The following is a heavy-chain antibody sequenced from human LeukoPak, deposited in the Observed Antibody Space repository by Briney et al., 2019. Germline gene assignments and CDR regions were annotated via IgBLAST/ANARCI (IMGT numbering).Heavy chain of an antibody. CDR1: GFSIRSMYY. CDR2: VFYSGST. V-gene: IGHV4-38-2*02. CDR3: VRDRGEGYNYFDR. J-gene: IGHJ2*01. Sequence: PSETLSLTCTVSGFSIRSMYYWGWIRQPPGKGLEWIGNVFYSGSTDYNPSLKIPVSISVDTSKNQFSLKLTSVSAADTAIYYCVRDRGEGYNYFDRWVRGTQVSDCS. D-gene: IGHD5-24*01.